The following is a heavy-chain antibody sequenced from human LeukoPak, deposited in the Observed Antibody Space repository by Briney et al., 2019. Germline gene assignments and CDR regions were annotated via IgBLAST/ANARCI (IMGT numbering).Heavy chain of an antibody. D-gene: IGHD1-7*01. J-gene: IGHJ5*01. CDR1: GHTFTTYW. CDR3: VTHGTDNAWYVADS. CDR2: IYPDDSDT. Sequence: GESLKISCKGSGHTFTTYWIGWVRQMPGQGLEWMGIIYPDDSDTRYSPSFEGQVTISADKSISTAYLHWSRLKASDTAVYFCVTHGTDNAWYVADSWGHGTLVTVSS. V-gene: IGHV5-51*01.